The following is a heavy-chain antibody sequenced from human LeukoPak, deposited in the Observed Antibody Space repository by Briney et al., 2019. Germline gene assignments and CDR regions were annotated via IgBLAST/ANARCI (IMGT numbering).Heavy chain of an antibody. Sequence: PGGSLRLSCAASGFTFSSYGMHWVRQAPGKGLEWVAVIWYDGSNKYYADSVKGRFTISRDNSKNTLYLQMNSLRAEDTAVYYCAKDGRVSAAAGYHWGQGTLVTVSS. V-gene: IGHV3-33*06. CDR1: GFTFSSYG. J-gene: IGHJ5*02. CDR2: IWYDGSNK. D-gene: IGHD6-13*01. CDR3: AKDGRVSAAAGYH.